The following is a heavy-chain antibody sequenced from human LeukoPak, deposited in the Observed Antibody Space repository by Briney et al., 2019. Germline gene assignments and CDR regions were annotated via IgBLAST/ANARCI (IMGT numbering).Heavy chain of an antibody. CDR1: GFTFSSYG. CDR3: ARGWDTITIDY. CDR2: IWYDGSNK. V-gene: IGHV3-33*01. Sequence: GGSLRLSCAASGFTFSSYGMHWVRQAPGKGLEWVAVIWYDGSNKYYADSVKGRFTISRDNSKNTLYLQMNSLRAEDTAVYYCARGWDTITIDYWGQGTLVTVFS. J-gene: IGHJ4*02. D-gene: IGHD5-12*01.